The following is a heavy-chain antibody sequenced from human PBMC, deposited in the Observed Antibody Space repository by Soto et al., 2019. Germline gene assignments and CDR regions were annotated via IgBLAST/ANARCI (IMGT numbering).Heavy chain of an antibody. CDR3: ARDKDWAFDY. Sequence: GGSLRLSCAASGFTLSSYSIHWVRQAPGKGLEWVSYIFVTGGTIYYADSVKGRFTVSRDNAKNSLFLLMSSLRAEDTAVYYCARDKDWAFDYWGQGTQVTVSS. CDR1: GFTLSSYS. J-gene: IGHJ4*02. D-gene: IGHD3-9*01. CDR2: IFVTGGTI. V-gene: IGHV3-48*03.